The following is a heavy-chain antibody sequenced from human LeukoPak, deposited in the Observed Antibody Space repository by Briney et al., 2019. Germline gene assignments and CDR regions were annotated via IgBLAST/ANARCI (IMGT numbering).Heavy chain of an antibody. J-gene: IGHJ4*02. CDR3: ARDFGGVITSYFDF. CDR1: GVSISSYY. Sequence: SETLSLTCTVSGVSISSYYWSWIRQPPGKGLEWIGYIYYSGSTNYNPSLKSRVTISVDTSKNQFSLKLSSVTAADTAVYYCARDFGGVITSYFDFWGQGTLVTVSS. V-gene: IGHV4-59*01. D-gene: IGHD3-3*01. CDR2: IYYSGST.